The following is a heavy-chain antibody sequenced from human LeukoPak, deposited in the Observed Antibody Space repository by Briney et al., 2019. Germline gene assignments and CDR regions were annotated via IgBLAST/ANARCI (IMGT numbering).Heavy chain of an antibody. J-gene: IGHJ4*02. CDR1: GGSISNYY. CDR2: IYGSGST. CDR3: ARGRIQYDSTGCYY. V-gene: IGHV4-59*01. Sequence: SETLSLTCTVSGGSISNYYWSWIRQPPGKALEWIGYIYGSGSTNYNPPLKSRVTISVDTSKNQFSLKLNSVTAADTAVYYCARGRIQYDSTGCYYWGQGTLVTVSS. D-gene: IGHD3-22*01.